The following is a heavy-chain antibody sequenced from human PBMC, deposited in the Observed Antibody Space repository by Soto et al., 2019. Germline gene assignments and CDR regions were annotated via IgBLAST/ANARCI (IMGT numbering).Heavy chain of an antibody. J-gene: IGHJ4*02. Sequence: ASVKVSCKASGGTFYTYTFSWVRQAPGQGLEWMGSTTPIYPTTNYAEKFQGRLTVTADGSTSTAYMELSSLTSDDTAVYYCARIPRYSFPTSDDLDSWGQGTLVTVSS. D-gene: IGHD5-18*01. CDR1: GGTFYTYT. CDR2: TTPIYPTT. CDR3: ARIPRYSFPTSDDLDS. V-gene: IGHV1-69*13.